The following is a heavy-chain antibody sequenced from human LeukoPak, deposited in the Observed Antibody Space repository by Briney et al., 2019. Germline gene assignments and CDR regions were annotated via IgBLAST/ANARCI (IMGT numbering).Heavy chain of an antibody. CDR2: ISYDGSNE. V-gene: IGHV3-30*03. Sequence: GGSLRLSCAASGFTFSDYYMGWIRQAPGRGLEWLAVISYDGSNEDHAESVRGRFTISRNSLRPEDTAVYYCARDLVYSSGWYAGELDHWGLGTLVIVSS. CDR3: ARDLVYSSGWYAGELDH. D-gene: IGHD6-19*01. J-gene: IGHJ4*02. CDR1: GFTFSDYY.